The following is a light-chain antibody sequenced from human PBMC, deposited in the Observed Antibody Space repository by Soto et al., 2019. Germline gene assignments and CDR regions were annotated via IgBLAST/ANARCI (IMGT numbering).Light chain of an antibody. CDR2: GAS. J-gene: IGKJ4*01. CDR3: QQFHRWPVT. Sequence: EIVMTQSPATLSVSPGERATLSCRASQSVNNNLAWYQQKPGQAPSLLIYGASTRATGIPARFSGSGSGTEFTLTISSLQSEDFAVYYCQQFHRWPVTFGGGAKVEI. CDR1: QSVNNN. V-gene: IGKV3-15*01.